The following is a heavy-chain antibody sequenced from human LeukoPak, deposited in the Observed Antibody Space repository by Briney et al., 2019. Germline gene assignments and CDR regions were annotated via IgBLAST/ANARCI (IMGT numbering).Heavy chain of an antibody. CDR2: ISYDGSNK. CDR1: GFTFSSYG. V-gene: IGHV3-30*18. D-gene: IGHD2/OR15-2a*01. J-gene: IGHJ6*02. Sequence: GGSLRLSCAASGFTFSSYGMHWVRQAPGKGLEWVAVISYDGSNKYYADSVKGRFTISRDNSKNTLYLQMNSLRAEDTTVYYCAKASIGSFTYGMDVWGQGTTVTVSS. CDR3: AKASIGSFTYGMDV.